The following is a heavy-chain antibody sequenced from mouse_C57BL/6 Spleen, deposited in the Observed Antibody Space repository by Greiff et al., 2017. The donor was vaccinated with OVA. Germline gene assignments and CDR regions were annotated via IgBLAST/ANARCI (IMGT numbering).Heavy chain of an antibody. Sequence: VQLQQPGAELVKPGASVKLSCKASGYTFTSYWMHWVKQRPGQGLEWIGMIHPNSGSTNYNEKFKSKATLTVDKSSSTAYMQLSSLTSEDSAVDYCASPSVAQATFDYWGQGTTLTGSS. D-gene: IGHD3-2*02. CDR3: ASPSVAQATFDY. CDR1: GYTFTSYW. V-gene: IGHV1-64*01. CDR2: IHPNSGST. J-gene: IGHJ2*01.